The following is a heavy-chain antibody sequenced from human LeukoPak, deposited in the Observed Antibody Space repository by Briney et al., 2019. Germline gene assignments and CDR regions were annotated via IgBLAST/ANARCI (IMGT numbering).Heavy chain of an antibody. D-gene: IGHD2-2*01. Sequence: ASVKVSCKASGYTFTSYGISWVRQAPGQGLEWMGWNSAYNGNTNYAQKLQGRVTMTTDTSTSTAYMELRSLRSDDTAVYYCARDSGGIVVVPAAIGSYYYGMDVWGQGTTVTVSS. CDR2: NSAYNGNT. V-gene: IGHV1-18*01. CDR3: ARDSGGIVVVPAAIGSYYYGMDV. CDR1: GYTFTSYG. J-gene: IGHJ6*02.